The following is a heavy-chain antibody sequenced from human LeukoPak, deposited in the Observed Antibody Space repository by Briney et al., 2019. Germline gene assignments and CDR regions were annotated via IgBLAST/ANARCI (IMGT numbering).Heavy chain of an antibody. CDR1: GYTFTDYY. CDR2: VNPNSGDT. V-gene: IGHV1-2*02. J-gene: IGHJ4*02. CDR3: AISSGWYSSFDY. D-gene: IGHD6-19*01. Sequence: ASVKVSCKASGYTFTDYYMHWVRQAPGQGLEWMGWVNPNSGDTSYAQKSQDRVTMTRDTSISTAYMELSRLRSDDTAVYYCAISSGWYSSFDYWGQGTLVTVSS.